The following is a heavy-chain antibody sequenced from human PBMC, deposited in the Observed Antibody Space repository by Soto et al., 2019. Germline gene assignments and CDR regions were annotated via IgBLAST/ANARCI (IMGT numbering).Heavy chain of an antibody. J-gene: IGHJ5*02. V-gene: IGHV1-18*01. CDR2: ISAYNGNT. D-gene: IGHD1-7*01. Sequence: QVQLVQSGAEVKKPGASVKVSCKASGYTFTSYGISWVRQAPGQGLEWMGWISAYNGNTNYSQKLQGRVTMTTDTSTSTAYMELRSLRSDDTAVYYCARDTIGITGTTILWFDPWGQGTLVTVSS. CDR1: GYTFTSYG. CDR3: ARDTIGITGTTILWFDP.